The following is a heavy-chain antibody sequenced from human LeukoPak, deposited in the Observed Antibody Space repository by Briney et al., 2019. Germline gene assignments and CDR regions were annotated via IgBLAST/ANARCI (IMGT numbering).Heavy chain of an antibody. CDR3: ARLNNYYGSGTEYYYYYMDV. Sequence: SETLSLACTVSGGSISSYYWSWIRQPPGKGLEWIGYTYYSGSTNYNPSLKSRVTISVDTSKNQFSLKLSSVTAADTAVYYCARLNNYYGSGTEYYYYYMDVWGKGTTVTISS. V-gene: IGHV4-59*08. J-gene: IGHJ6*03. CDR2: TYYSGST. D-gene: IGHD3-10*01. CDR1: GGSISSYY.